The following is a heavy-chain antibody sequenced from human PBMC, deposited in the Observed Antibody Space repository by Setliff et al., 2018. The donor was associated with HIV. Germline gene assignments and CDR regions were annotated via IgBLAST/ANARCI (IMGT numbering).Heavy chain of an antibody. Sequence: LETLSLTCTVSGGSISGFYWSWIRQSAGKGLEWIGRIHTSGDSDFNPSLKSRVTMSVDTSKNQISLKVNSVTAADTALYFCAREHLYYNFWSGSHGSPDFNYWGQGTPGTAPQ. CDR2: IHTSGDS. CDR1: GGSISGFY. J-gene: IGHJ4*02. V-gene: IGHV4-4*07. CDR3: AREHLYYNFWSGSHGSPDFNY. D-gene: IGHD3-3*01.